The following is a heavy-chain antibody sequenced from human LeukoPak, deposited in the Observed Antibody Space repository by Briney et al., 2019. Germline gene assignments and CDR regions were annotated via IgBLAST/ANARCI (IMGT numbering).Heavy chain of an antibody. Sequence: SETLSLTCTVSGGSISSYYWSWFRQPPGKGLEWIGYIFYSGSTNYNPPLKSRLTISVDTSKNQFSLKLSSVTAADTAVYYCARVPANLYYFDYWGQGTLVTVSS. D-gene: IGHD2-2*01. CDR1: GGSISSYY. CDR3: ARVPANLYYFDY. CDR2: IFYSGST. V-gene: IGHV4-59*08. J-gene: IGHJ4*02.